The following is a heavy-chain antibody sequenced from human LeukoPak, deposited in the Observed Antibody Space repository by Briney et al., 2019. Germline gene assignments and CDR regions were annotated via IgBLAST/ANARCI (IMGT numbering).Heavy chain of an antibody. CDR1: GFTFRSYS. Sequence: GGSLRLSCAASGFTFRSYSMNGVRQAPGKGLEWGSYISSSSSAIYYADSVKGRFTISRDNAKNSLYLQMNSLRDEDTAVYYCAALAYYDSSGLPPWGQGTLVTVSS. D-gene: IGHD3-22*01. CDR3: AALAYYDSSGLPP. V-gene: IGHV3-48*02. J-gene: IGHJ5*02. CDR2: ISSSSSAI.